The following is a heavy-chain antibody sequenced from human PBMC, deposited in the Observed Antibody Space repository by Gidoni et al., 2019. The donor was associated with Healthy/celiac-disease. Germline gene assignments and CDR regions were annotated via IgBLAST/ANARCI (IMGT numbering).Heavy chain of an antibody. D-gene: IGHD6-19*01. CDR2: IIGSCGST. CDR3: AKGGYSSGWHNY. CDR1: GCTFSSYA. Sequence: VQLVESGGGWVQTGGALRLSWAACGCTFSSYAMSWVRQGPGKGLEWVSAIIGSCGSTYYADSVKGLFTISRDNSQNTLYLQMNSLSAEDTAVYYCAKGGYSSGWHNYWGQGTLVTVSS. J-gene: IGHJ4*02. V-gene: IGHV3-23*04.